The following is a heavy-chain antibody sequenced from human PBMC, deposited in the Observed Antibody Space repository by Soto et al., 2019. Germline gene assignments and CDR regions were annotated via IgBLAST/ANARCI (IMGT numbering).Heavy chain of an antibody. J-gene: IGHJ4*02. Sequence: GGSLRLSCAASVFSFTNFAMSWVRHSPGKGLEWVAGIGASGDITWYADSVKGRLSISRDNSKNTLYLQLNSLRFEDTAVYYCAKDGFTHRRDDYFDCWGSATMVPLSS. CDR2: IGASGDIT. CDR1: VFSFTNFA. D-gene: IGHD2-21*02. V-gene: IGHV3-23*01. CDR3: AKDGFTHRRDDYFDC.